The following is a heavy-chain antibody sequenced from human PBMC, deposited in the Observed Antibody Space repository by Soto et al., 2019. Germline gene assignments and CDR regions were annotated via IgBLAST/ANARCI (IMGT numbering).Heavy chain of an antibody. CDR1: GGTFSSYA. D-gene: IGHD3-22*01. CDR3: ARDLYFYDSSGYYRSSGYFDY. J-gene: IGHJ4*02. CDR2: IIPIFGTA. Sequence: QVQLVLSGAEVKKPGSSVKVSCKASGGTFSSYAISWVRQAPGQGLEWMGGIIPIFGTANYAQKFQGRVTITADESTSTAYMELSSLRSEDTAVYYCARDLYFYDSSGYYRSSGYFDYWGQGTLVTVSS. V-gene: IGHV1-69*01.